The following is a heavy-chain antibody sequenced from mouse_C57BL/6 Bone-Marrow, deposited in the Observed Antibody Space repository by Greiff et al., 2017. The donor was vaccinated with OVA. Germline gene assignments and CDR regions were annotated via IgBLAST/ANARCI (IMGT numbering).Heavy chain of an antibody. CDR2: ISSGSSTI. CDR1: GFTFSDYG. CDR3: ARNYYGSRFAY. Sequence: DVQLVESGGGLVKPGGSLKLSCAASGFTFSDYGMHWVRQAPETGLEWVAYISSGSSTIYYADTVKGRFTISRDNAKNTLFLQMTSLRSEDTAMYYCARNYYGSRFAYWGQGTLVTVSA. D-gene: IGHD1-2*01. V-gene: IGHV5-17*01. J-gene: IGHJ3*01.